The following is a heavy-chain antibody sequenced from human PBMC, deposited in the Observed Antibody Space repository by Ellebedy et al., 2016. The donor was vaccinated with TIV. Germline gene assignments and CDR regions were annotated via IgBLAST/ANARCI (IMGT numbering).Heavy chain of an antibody. CDR1: GFTLSNFG. J-gene: IGHJ4*02. CDR2: IWYDGSNK. CDR3: SRHTDYALDY. D-gene: IGHD4-17*01. V-gene: IGHV3-33*01. Sequence: GGSLRLSCEASGFTLSNFGMHWVRQAPGKGLEWVAVIWYDGSNKYYAESVKGRFTISRDNAKNSLYLQMNSLRAEDTAVYYCSRHTDYALDYWGQGALVTVSS.